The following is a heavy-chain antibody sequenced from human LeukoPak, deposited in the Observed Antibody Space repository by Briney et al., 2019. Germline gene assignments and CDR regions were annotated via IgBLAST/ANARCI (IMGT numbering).Heavy chain of an antibody. J-gene: IGHJ4*02. CDR1: GGSISSYY. D-gene: IGHD3-10*01. Sequence: SETLSLTCTVSGGSISSYYWSWIRQPPGKGLEWIGYIYYSGSTNYNPSLKSRVTVSVDTSQNQFSLKVSSVTAADTAVYYCARVGTYYRSLDSWGQGTLVTVSS. CDR3: ARVGTYYRSLDS. V-gene: IGHV4-59*01. CDR2: IYYSGST.